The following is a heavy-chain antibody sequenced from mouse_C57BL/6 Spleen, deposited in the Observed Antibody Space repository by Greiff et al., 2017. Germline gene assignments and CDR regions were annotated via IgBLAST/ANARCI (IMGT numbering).Heavy chain of an antibody. CDR1: GFTFSSYG. CDR2: ISSGGSYT. V-gene: IGHV5-6*01. J-gene: IGHJ3*01. Sequence: EVQVVESGGDLVKPGGSLKLSCAASGFTFSSYGMSLVRQTPDKRLEWVATISSGGSYTYYPDSVKGRFTISRDNAKNTLYLQMSSLKSEDTVMYYCARDGYDGAWFAYWGQGTLGTVSA. CDR3: ARDGYDGAWFAY. D-gene: IGHD2-2*01.